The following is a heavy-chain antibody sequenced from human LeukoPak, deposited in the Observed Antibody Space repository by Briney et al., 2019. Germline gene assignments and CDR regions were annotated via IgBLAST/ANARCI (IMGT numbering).Heavy chain of an antibody. CDR2: INTNTGNP. Sequence: GWINTNTGNPTYPQGFTGRFVFSLDTSVSTAYLQISSLKAEDTAVYYCARDHSSGWYFFDYWGQGTLVTVSS. CDR3: ARDHSSGWYFFDY. V-gene: IGHV7-4-1*02. D-gene: IGHD6-19*01. J-gene: IGHJ4*02.